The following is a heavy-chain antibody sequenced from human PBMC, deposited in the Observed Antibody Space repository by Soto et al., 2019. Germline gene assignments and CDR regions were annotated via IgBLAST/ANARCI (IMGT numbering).Heavy chain of an antibody. D-gene: IGHD3-22*01. V-gene: IGHV1-69*13. J-gene: IGHJ4*02. CDR3: ARDFGTYYYDSSGYPTVSNLCAY. Sequence: SVKVSCKDSGGTLSSNASSWVRQAPGQGLEWMGGIIPIFGTANYAQKFQGRVTITADESTSTAYMELSSLRSEDTAVYYCARDFGTYYYDSSGYPTVSNLCAYWGQGTLVTVSS. CDR1: GGTLSSNA. CDR2: IIPIFGTA.